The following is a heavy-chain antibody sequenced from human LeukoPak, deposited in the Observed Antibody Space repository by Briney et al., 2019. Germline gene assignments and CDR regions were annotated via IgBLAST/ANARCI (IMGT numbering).Heavy chain of an antibody. CDR3: AATGYSSSWYGEDWFDP. CDR1: GGTFSSYA. Sequence: ASVKVSRKASGGTFSSYAISWVRQAPGQGLEWMGGIIPIFGTANYAQKFQGRVTITTDESTSTAYMELSSLRSEDTAVYYCAATGYSSSWYGEDWFDPWGQGTLVTVSS. V-gene: IGHV1-69*05. D-gene: IGHD6-13*01. J-gene: IGHJ5*02. CDR2: IIPIFGTA.